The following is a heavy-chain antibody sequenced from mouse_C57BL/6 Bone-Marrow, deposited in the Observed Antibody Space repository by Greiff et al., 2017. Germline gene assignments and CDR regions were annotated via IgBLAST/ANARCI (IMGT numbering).Heavy chain of an antibody. V-gene: IGHV5-15*01. CDR3: ARHLRSPYAMDY. Sequence: VQLKQSGGGLVQPGGSLKLSCAASGFTFSDYGMAWVRQAPRKGPEWVAFISNLAYSIYYADTVTGRFTISRENAKNTLYLEMSSLRSEDTAMYDCARHLRSPYAMDYWGQGTSVTVSS. CDR2: ISNLAYSI. J-gene: IGHJ4*01. CDR1: GFTFSDYG.